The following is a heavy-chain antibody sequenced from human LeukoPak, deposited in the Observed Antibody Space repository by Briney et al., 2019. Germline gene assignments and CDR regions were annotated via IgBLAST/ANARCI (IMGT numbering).Heavy chain of an antibody. V-gene: IGHV5-51*01. CDR2: IYPGDSDT. CDR3: ARRNYYNSGNYFPY. CDR1: GYSFTDYW. Sequence: GESLKISCKGSGYSFTDYWIGWVRQMPGKGLEWMGIIYPGDSDTRYSPSFQGQVTISADKSISTAYLQWSSLKASDTAIHYCARRNYYNSGNYFPYWGQGTLVTVSS. J-gene: IGHJ4*02. D-gene: IGHD3-10*01.